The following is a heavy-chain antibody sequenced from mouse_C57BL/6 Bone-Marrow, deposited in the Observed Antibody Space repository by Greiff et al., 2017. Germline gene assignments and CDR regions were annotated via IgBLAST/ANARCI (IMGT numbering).Heavy chain of an antibody. CDR1: GYTFTSYW. D-gene: IGHD2-2*01. Sequence: QVQLQQPGAELVKPGASVKMSCKASGYTFTSYWITWVKQRPGQGLEWIGDIYPGSGSTNYNAKFKSKATLTVDTSSSTAYMQRSSLTSEDSAVYYCARSGLYFDVWGTGTTVTVSS. V-gene: IGHV1-55*01. J-gene: IGHJ1*03. CDR3: ARSGLYFDV. CDR2: IYPGSGST.